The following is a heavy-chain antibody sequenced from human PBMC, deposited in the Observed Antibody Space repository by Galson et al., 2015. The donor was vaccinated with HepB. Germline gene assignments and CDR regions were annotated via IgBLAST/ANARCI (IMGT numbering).Heavy chain of an antibody. CDR3: VKDWDSSSWYHLVTAGYYYYGMDV. Sequence: SLRLSCAASGFTFSSSALLWVRQAPGKGLEYVSAISSNGGSRYYADSVKGRYTISRDNSKNTLYLQMSSLRAEDTAVYYCVKDWDSSSWYHLVTAGYYYYGMDVWGQGTTVTVSS. CDR1: GFTFSSSA. D-gene: IGHD6-13*01. V-gene: IGHV3-64D*06. J-gene: IGHJ6*02. CDR2: ISSNGGSR.